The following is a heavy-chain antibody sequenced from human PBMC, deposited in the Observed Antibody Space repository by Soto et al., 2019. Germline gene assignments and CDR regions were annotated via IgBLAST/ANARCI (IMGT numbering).Heavy chain of an antibody. J-gene: IGHJ2*01. CDR2: ISGSGGST. D-gene: IGHD4-17*01. V-gene: IGHV3-23*01. Sequence: EVQLLESGGGLVQPGGSLRLSCAASGFTFSSYAMSWVRQAPGKGLEWVSAISGSGGSTYYADSVKGRFTISRDNAKNTLYLQMNRLRDEDTAVYYCTTGLSPPVTYDYGDFILAWYFDLWGPGTLVTDSS. CDR1: GFTFSSYA. CDR3: TTGLSPPVTYDYGDFILAWYFDL.